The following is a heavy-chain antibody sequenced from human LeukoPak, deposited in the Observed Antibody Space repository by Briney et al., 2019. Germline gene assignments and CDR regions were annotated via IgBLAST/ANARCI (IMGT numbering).Heavy chain of an antibody. CDR3: ARVIRDSSDDYYCGLDY. V-gene: IGHV3-48*03. CDR1: GFTFSSYE. CDR2: ISSSGSTI. J-gene: IGHJ4*02. Sequence: GGSLRLSCAASGFTFSSYEMNWVRQAPGKGLEWVSYISSSGSTIYYADSVKGRFSISRNYGENFMYLQMNSLRAEDTAVYYCARVIRDSSDDYYCGLDYWGQGTLVTVSS. D-gene: IGHD3-22*01.